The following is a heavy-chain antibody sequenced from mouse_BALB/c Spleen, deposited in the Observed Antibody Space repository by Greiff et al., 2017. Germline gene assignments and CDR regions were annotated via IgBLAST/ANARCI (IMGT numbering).Heavy chain of an antibody. V-gene: IGHV2-9*02. CDR3: ARGAYYYGSSPYWYFDV. CDR2: IWAGGST. Sequence: QVQLQQSGPGLVQPSQSLSITCTVSGFSLTSYGVHWVRQPPGKGLEWLGVIWAGGSTNYNSALMSRLSISKDNSKSQVFLKMNSLQTDDTAMYYCARGAYYYGSSPYWYFDVWGAGTTVTVSS. J-gene: IGHJ1*01. CDR1: GFSLTSYG. D-gene: IGHD1-1*01.